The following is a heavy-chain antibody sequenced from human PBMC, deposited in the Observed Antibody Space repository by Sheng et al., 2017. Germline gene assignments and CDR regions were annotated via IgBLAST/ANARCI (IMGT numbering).Heavy chain of an antibody. D-gene: IGHD1-26*01. CDR2: ISGSGGST. J-gene: IGHJ6*03. Sequence: EVQLLESGGGLVQPGGSLRLSCAASGFTFSSYAMSWVRQAPGKGLEWVSAISGSGGSTYYADSVKGRFTISRDNSKNTLYLQMNSLRAEDTAVYYCAKNRQGLWEGYYYYMDVWGKGTTVTVSS. CDR3: AKNRQGLWEGYYYYMDV. CDR1: GFTFSSYA. V-gene: IGHV3-23*01.